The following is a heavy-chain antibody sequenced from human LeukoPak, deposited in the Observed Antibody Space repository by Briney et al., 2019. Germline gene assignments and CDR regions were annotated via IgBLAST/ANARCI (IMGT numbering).Heavy chain of an antibody. CDR3: AASQFNYVYPFDY. Sequence: VGSLRLSCAASGFTFISYAMSWVRQAPGKGLEGVSGSSAVGGSTCCAASVTGRFPISRENSKTTLYLQMNSLRAEEPAVYYCAASQFNYVYPFDYWGQGTLVTVSS. CDR2: SSAVGGST. J-gene: IGHJ4*02. V-gene: IGHV3-23*01. D-gene: IGHD3-10*02. CDR1: GFTFISYA.